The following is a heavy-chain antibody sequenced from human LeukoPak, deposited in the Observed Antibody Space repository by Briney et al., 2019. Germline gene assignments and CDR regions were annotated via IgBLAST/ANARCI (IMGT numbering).Heavy chain of an antibody. CDR3: ARAVDCSSTSCYGGDDY. CDR1: GFTLSSYW. D-gene: IGHD2-2*01. CDR2: IKQDGSEK. V-gene: IGHV3-7*01. Sequence: GGSLRLSCAASGFTLSSYWMSWVRQAPGKGLEWVANIKQDGSEKYYVDSVKGRFTISRDNAKNSLYLQMNSLRAEDTAVYYCARAVDCSSTSCYGGDDYWGQGTLVTVSS. J-gene: IGHJ4*02.